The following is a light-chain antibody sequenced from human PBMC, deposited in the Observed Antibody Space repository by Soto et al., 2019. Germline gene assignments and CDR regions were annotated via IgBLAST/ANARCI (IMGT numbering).Light chain of an antibody. J-gene: IGKJ1*01. CDR1: QSVLYSSNNKNY. Sequence: DIVMTQSPDSLAVSLGERATINCKSSQSVLYSSNNKNYLAWYQQKPGQPPKLLIYWASTRESGVPDRFSGSGSGTDFTLTISSLQAEDVAVYYCQQYYSTPHTWTFGQGTKVEIK. V-gene: IGKV4-1*01. CDR3: QQYYSTPHTWT. CDR2: WAS.